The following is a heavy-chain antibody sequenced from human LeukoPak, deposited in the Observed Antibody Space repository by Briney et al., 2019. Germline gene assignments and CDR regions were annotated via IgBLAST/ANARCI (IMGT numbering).Heavy chain of an antibody. CDR1: GGSFSGYY. CDR2: INHSGST. V-gene: IGHV4-34*01. J-gene: IGHJ4*02. CDR3: ARRGWLQYGTGYFDY. D-gene: IGHD5-24*01. Sequence: SETLSLTCAVYGGSFSGYYWSWIRQPPGKGLEWIGEINHSGSTNYNPSLKSRVTISVDTSKNQFSLKLSSVTAADTAVYYCARRGWLQYGTGYFDYWGQGTLVTVSS.